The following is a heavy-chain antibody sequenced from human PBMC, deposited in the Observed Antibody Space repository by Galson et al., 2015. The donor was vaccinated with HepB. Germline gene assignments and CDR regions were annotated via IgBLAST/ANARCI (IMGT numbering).Heavy chain of an antibody. D-gene: IGHD6-19*01. Sequence: SLRLSCAASGFTFSSYSMNWVRQAPGKGLEWVSSISSSSSYIYYADSVKGRFTISRDNAKNSLYLQMNSLRAEDTAVYYCARGVDSSGWYISWFDPWGQGTLVTVTS. CDR2: ISSSSSYI. V-gene: IGHV3-21*01. CDR1: GFTFSSYS. CDR3: ARGVDSSGWYISWFDP. J-gene: IGHJ5*02.